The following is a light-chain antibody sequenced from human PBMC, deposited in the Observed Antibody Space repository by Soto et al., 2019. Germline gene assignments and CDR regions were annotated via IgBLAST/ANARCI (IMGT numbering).Light chain of an antibody. V-gene: IGKV3-15*01. CDR3: QQYNNWPPYT. J-gene: IGKJ2*01. CDR2: GAS. CDR1: QSVSSN. Sequence: EIVMTQSPATLSVSPGERATLSCRASQSVSSNLAWYQQKPGQAPRLLIYGASTRATGVPARFSGSRSGTEFTLTISSLQSEDFAVYYCQQYNNWPPYTFSQGTKLEIK.